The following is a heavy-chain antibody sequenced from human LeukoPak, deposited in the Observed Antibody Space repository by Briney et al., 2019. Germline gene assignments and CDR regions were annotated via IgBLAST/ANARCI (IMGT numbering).Heavy chain of an antibody. CDR3: AREDSSGWYTAY. CDR2: ISYDGSNK. CDR1: GFTFSSYG. J-gene: IGHJ4*02. D-gene: IGHD6-19*01. V-gene: IGHV3-30*03. Sequence: GGSLRLSCAASGFTFSSYGMHWVRQAPGKGLEWVAVISYDGSNKYYADSVKGRFTISRDNSKNTLYLQMNSLRAEDTAVYYCAREDSSGWYTAYWGQGTLVTVSS.